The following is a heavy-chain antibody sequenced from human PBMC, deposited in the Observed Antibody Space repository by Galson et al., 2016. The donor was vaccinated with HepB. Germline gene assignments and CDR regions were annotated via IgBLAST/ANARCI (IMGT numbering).Heavy chain of an antibody. V-gene: IGHV2-5*02. Sequence: PALVKPTQTLTLTCTFSGFSLNVGGLYVGWIRQPPGKALEWLALIYGDDNKRYSPSLESRLTIYRDISKNQVVLTMTNVDPVDTATYYCAHRSNAFNLGYGDFDYWGQGTLVTVSS. J-gene: IGHJ4*02. D-gene: IGHD5-18*01. CDR3: AHRSNAFNLGYGDFDY. CDR2: IYGDDNK. CDR1: GFSLNVGGLY.